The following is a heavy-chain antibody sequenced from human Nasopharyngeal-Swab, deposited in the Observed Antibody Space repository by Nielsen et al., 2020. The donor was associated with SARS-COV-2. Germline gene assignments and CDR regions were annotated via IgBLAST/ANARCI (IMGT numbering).Heavy chain of an antibody. CDR3: ARNFDY. Sequence: WIRQPPGKGLEWVAVIWYDGSNKYYADSVKGRFTISRDNSKNTLYLQMNSLRAEDTAVYYCARNFDYWGQGTLVTVSS. J-gene: IGHJ4*02. V-gene: IGHV3-33*01. CDR2: IWYDGSNK.